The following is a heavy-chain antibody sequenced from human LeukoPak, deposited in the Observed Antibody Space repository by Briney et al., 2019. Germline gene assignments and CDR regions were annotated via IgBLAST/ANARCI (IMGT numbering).Heavy chain of an antibody. CDR1: GFTFSHYP. CDR2: ISYDGNYK. D-gene: IGHD6-13*01. Sequence: LSGGSLRLSCAASGFTFSHYPIHWVRQAPGKGPERVAVISYDGNYKYYAESVKGRFTVSRDNSKNTVCLQMDSLRAVDTAVYYCAKGVAAGTWGTSFDFWGQGTLVTVSS. CDR3: AKGVAAGTWGTSFDF. J-gene: IGHJ4*02. V-gene: IGHV3-30*01.